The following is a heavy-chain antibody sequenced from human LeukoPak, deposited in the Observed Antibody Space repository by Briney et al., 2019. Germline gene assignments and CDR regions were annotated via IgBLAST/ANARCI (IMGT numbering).Heavy chain of an antibody. CDR3: ATAFGRYFDWLLWRH. CDR1: GYTLTELS. Sequence: ASVKVSCKVSGYTLTELSMHWVRQAPGKGLEWMGGFDPEDGETIYAQKFQGRVTMTEDTSTDTAYMELSSLRSEDTAVYYCATAFGRYFDWLLWRHWGQGTLVTVSS. CDR2: FDPEDGET. D-gene: IGHD3-9*01. J-gene: IGHJ4*02. V-gene: IGHV1-24*01.